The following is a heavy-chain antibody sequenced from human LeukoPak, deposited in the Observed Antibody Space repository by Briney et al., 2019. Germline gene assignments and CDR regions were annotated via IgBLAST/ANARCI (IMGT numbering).Heavy chain of an antibody. CDR2: INPNSGGT. J-gene: IGHJ6*03. CDR3: ARDHGRNYPNYYMDV. V-gene: IGHV1-2*02. D-gene: IGHD4-11*01. Sequence: ASVKVSCKASGYTFTGYYMHWVRQAPGQGLEWMGWINPNSGGTNYAQKFQGRVTMTRDTSISTAYMELSRLRSDDTAVYYCARDHGRNYPNYYMDVWGKGTTVTVSS. CDR1: GYTFTGYY.